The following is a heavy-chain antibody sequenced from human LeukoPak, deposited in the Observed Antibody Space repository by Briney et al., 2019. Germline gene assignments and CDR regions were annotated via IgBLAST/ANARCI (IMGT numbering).Heavy chain of an antibody. D-gene: IGHD4-17*01. CDR1: GFSLSTSGVG. Sequence: ESGPTLVKPPQTLTLICTFSGFSLSTSGVGVGWIRQPRGKPLEWLALIYWNDDKRYSPSLKSRLTITKDTSKNQLVLTMTNMDPVDTTTYYCAHRRSGTVTFDYWGPGTLVTVSS. CDR3: AHRRSGTVTFDY. CDR2: IYWNDDK. V-gene: IGHV2-5*01. J-gene: IGHJ4*02.